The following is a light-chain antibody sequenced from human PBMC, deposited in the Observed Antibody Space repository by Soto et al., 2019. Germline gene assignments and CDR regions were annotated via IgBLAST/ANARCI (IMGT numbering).Light chain of an antibody. CDR2: GAS. CDR3: QQYNYWPIT. J-gene: IGKJ5*01. Sequence: EVVMTQSPATLSVSPGERVTLSCRSSQSVADNLAWFQQKPGQGPRLLIYGASTRATSIPARFSGSGYETDFTLTVSSLRSEDSAVYYCQQYNYWPITFGQGTRLEIK. V-gene: IGKV3-15*01. CDR1: QSVADN.